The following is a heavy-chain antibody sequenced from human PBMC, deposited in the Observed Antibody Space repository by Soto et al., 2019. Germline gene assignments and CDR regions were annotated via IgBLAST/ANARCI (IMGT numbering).Heavy chain of an antibody. Sequence: SETLFLTSAVYSVSFLGYYWSWIRPPPGNGLESIGEINHRGSTNYNPSLKSRVTISVDTSKNKFSLKLSSVTDADTAVYYCARGPAWHYYYYYGMDVWGQGTTVTVS. V-gene: IGHV4-34*01. CDR1: SVSFLGYY. CDR2: INHRGST. D-gene: IGHD2-2*01. J-gene: IGHJ6*02. CDR3: ARGPAWHYYYYYGMDV.